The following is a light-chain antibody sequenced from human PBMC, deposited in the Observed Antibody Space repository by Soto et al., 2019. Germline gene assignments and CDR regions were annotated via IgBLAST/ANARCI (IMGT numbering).Light chain of an antibody. CDR2: AAS. V-gene: IGKV1-17*01. Sequence: DIQMTQSTSSLSASVGDRVTITCRASQSISSYLNWYQQKPGKAPKLLIYAASSLQSGVPSRFSGSGSGTEFTLTISRLQPEDFATYYCLQHNSYPQTFGQGTKVDIK. CDR1: QSISSY. CDR3: LQHNSYPQT. J-gene: IGKJ1*01.